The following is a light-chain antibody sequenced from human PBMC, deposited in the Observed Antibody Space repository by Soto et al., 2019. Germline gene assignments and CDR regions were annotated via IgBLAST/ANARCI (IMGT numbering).Light chain of an antibody. V-gene: IGLV1-51*01. Sequence: QSVLTQSPSLSAAPGQTVTISVSGTTSNIGNNYVSWYQLLPETAPKLLIYDNIKRPSGIPDRFSGSKSGTSATLVITGLQTGDEADYYFGTWESSRNGVFGGGTKLTVL. CDR2: DNI. J-gene: IGLJ3*02. CDR3: GTWESSRNGV. CDR1: TSNIGNNY.